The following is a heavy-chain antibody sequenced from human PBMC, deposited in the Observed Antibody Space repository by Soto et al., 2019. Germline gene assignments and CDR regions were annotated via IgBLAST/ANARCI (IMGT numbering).Heavy chain of an antibody. CDR1: GFTFGDYA. CDR3: AKDKIVRFLEWLAPDDYFFNDTDI. CDR2: IRWDGGST. V-gene: IGHV3-43D*04. D-gene: IGHD3-3*01. Sequence: GGSLRLSCAASGFTFGDYAMHWVRQAPGKGLEWVSLIRWDGGSTYYADSVKGRFTISRDNTKNTLYLQMNSLRAEDTAVYYCAKDKIVRFLEWLAPDDYFFNDTDISDQDTIVT. J-gene: IGHJ6*02.